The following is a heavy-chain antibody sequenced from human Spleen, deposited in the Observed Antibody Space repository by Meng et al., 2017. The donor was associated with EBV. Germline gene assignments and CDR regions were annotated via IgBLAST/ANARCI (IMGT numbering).Heavy chain of an antibody. CDR1: GFTFCSDA. V-gene: IGHV3-21*01. J-gene: IGHJ4*02. D-gene: IGHD5-12*01. CDR2: LSGRSSYI. Sequence: VHVVGCGGGLVKPGGSLSLFCAASGFTFCSDAMSWVRQAPGKGLEWVSSLSGRSSYIYYADSVKGRFTISRDNAQNSLYLQMNSLRAEDTAVYYCAREVASAFDYWGQGSLVTVSS. CDR3: AREVASAFDY.